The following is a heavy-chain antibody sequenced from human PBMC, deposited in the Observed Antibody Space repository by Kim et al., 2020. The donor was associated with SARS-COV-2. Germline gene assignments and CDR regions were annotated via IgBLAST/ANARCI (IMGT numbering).Heavy chain of an antibody. V-gene: IGHV1-3*01. CDR1: GYTFTSYA. D-gene: IGHD1-26*01. CDR3: ARDYLWELPHWYFDL. CDR2: INAGNGNT. J-gene: IGHJ2*01. Sequence: ASVKVSCKASGYTFTSYAMHWVRQAPGQRLEWMGWINAGNGNTKYSQKFQGRVTITRDTSASTAYMELSSLRSEDTAVYYCARDYLWELPHWYFDLWGRGPLVTVCS.